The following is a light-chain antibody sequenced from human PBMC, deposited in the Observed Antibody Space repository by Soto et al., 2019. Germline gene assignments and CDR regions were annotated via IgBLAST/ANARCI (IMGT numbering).Light chain of an antibody. CDR2: EVS. Sequence: QSALTRPASVSGSPGQSITISCTGTSSDVGGYNYVSWYQQHPGKAPKLMIYEVSNRPSGVSNRFSGSKSGNTASLTISGLQAEDEADYYCSSYTSIITLYVFGSGTKVTVL. J-gene: IGLJ1*01. CDR1: SSDVGGYNY. CDR3: SSYTSIITLYV. V-gene: IGLV2-14*01.